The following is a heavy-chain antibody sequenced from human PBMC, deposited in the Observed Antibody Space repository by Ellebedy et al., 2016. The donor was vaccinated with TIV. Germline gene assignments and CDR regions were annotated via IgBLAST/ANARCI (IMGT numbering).Heavy chain of an antibody. Sequence: MPGGSLRLSCTVSGGSISNHYWNWIRQPAGKGLEWIGRIYTGGTTNYNPSLKSRVTMSLDTSKSQVSLRLTSVTAADTAVYFCARETSGYYVPSFDYWGQGALVTVSS. V-gene: IGHV4-4*07. J-gene: IGHJ4*02. D-gene: IGHD3-22*01. CDR1: GGSISNHY. CDR2: IYTGGTT. CDR3: ARETSGYYVPSFDY.